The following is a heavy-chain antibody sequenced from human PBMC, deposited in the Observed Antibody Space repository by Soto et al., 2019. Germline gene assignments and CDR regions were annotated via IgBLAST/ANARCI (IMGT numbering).Heavy chain of an antibody. D-gene: IGHD6-19*01. CDR1: GFTFSSSA. CDR3: ARPLVAPVAGPYYYGMDV. CDR2: ISYDGSNK. V-gene: IGHV3-30-3*01. Sequence: PGGSLRLSCAASGFTFSSSAMHCVRQAPGKGLEWVAVISYDGSNKYCADSVKGRFTISRDNSKNTLYLQMNSLRAEDTAVFYCARPLVAPVAGPYYYGMDVWGQGTTVTVSS. J-gene: IGHJ6*02.